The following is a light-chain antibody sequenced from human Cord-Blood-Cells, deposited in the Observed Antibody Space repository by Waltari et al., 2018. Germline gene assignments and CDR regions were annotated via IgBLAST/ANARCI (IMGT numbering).Light chain of an antibody. J-gene: IGKJ1*01. CDR1: RSISSY. CDR2: AAS. Sequence: DIQMTQSPSSLSASVVDRVTITCRASRSISSYLNWYQQKPGQAPKPLIYAASSLQSGVPSRFSGTGSGKDFTLTISSLQPEAFVTYCCQQSYSTGTFGEGPKVEIK. CDR3: QQSYSTGT. V-gene: IGKV1-39*01.